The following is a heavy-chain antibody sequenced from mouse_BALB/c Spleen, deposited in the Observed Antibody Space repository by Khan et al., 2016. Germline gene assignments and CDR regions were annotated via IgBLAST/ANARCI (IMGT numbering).Heavy chain of an antibody. Sequence: QVQLKQSGPGLVAPSQSLSITCTVSGFSITGFAVNWVRQPPGKGLEWLGVIWGDGSRDYESAHKSRLSISKANSTSHVFFNMNSRQTDDTARYCCASSYDYDVGFAYWGQGTLVTVSA. J-gene: IGHJ3*01. CDR3: ASSYDYDVGFAY. CDR1: GFSITGFA. CDR2: IWGDGSR. V-gene: IGHV2-6-7*01. D-gene: IGHD2-4*01.